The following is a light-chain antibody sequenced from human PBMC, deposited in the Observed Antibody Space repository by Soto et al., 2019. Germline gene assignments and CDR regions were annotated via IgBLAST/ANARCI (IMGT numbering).Light chain of an antibody. J-gene: IGLJ1*01. CDR1: SSNIGSDS. Sequence: QSVLTQPPSASGTPGQRVTISCSGSSSNIGSDSVNWFQHLPGTTPKLLIYGNNQRPSGVPDRFSGSKSGTSASLVISGLQSEDEADYYCAAWDASLNAYVFGTGTKVTVL. V-gene: IGLV1-44*01. CDR3: AAWDASLNAYV. CDR2: GNN.